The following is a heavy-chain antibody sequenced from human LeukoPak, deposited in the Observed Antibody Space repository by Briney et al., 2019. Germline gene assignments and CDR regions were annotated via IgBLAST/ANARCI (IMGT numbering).Heavy chain of an antibody. Sequence: GGSLRLSCAASGFTFSTYNMNWVRQAPGKGLEWLSYITSTSGTIYYADSVKGRFTISRDNAKNSLYLQMNSLRDEDTAVYYCARVRGGNYHRLNFDYWDRRLLVTVSS. CDR2: ITSTSGTI. D-gene: IGHD4/OR15-4a*01. CDR1: GFTFSTYN. V-gene: IGHV3-48*02. J-gene: IGHJ4*02. CDR3: ARVRGGNYHRLNFDY.